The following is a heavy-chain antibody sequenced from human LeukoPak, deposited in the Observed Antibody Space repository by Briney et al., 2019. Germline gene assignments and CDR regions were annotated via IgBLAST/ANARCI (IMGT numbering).Heavy chain of an antibody. CDR1: GSCFTSYW. Sequence: GASLKISYKASGSCFTSYWIGWVRPMSGKGLEWMAIIHPNDGSSIYSTSFEGQVTISADKSINTAYLEWSTLKASDTAIYYCARHNNWAFDYWDRGTLLTVSS. V-gene: IGHV5-51*01. D-gene: IGHD2/OR15-2a*01. J-gene: IGHJ4*02. CDR2: IHPNDGSS. CDR3: ARHNNWAFDY.